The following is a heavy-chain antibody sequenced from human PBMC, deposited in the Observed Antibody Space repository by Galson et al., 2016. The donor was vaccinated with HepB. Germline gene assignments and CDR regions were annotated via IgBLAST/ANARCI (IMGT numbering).Heavy chain of an antibody. V-gene: IGHV1-2*02. J-gene: IGHJ3*02. CDR1: GYTFTAYY. D-gene: IGHD3-9*01. Sequence: SVKVSCKASGYTFTAYYIYWVRLAPGQGLEWMGWINPNMGATNYAKKFQVRVTMTSDTSISTSYMELSRLRSDDTAVYYCARSNYFDNRAINWGDPFDIWGQGTMVTVTS. CDR3: ARSNYFDNRAINWGDPFDI. CDR2: INPNMGAT.